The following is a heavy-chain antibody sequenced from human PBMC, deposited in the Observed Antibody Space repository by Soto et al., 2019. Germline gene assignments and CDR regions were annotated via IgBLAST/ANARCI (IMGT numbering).Heavy chain of an antibody. J-gene: IGHJ6*02. Sequence: SGSLSLTCAVYGGSFSGYYWSWIRQPPGKGLEWIGEINHSGSTNYNPTLKSRVTISLDPPKNQFSLKLSSVTAADTAVYYCARGNSSIMIEVKQTPYYYYGRDGWGQGTTVT. V-gene: IGHV4-34*01. CDR1: GGSFSGYY. CDR3: ARGNSSIMIEVKQTPYYYYGRDG. CDR2: INHSGST. D-gene: IGHD3-22*01.